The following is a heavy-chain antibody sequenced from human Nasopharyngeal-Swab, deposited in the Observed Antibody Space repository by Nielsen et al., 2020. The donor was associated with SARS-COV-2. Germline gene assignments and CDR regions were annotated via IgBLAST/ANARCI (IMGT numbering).Heavy chain of an antibody. D-gene: IGHD6-13*01. CDR2: INPDGSVK. Sequence: VRQMPGKGLEWVANINPDGSVKFYVDSVKGRFTISRDNVYNSVYLQMSSLTAEDMAVYYCASAIAAAGSSWGQGTPVTVSS. V-gene: IGHV3-7*05. J-gene: IGHJ5*02. CDR3: ASAIAAAGSS.